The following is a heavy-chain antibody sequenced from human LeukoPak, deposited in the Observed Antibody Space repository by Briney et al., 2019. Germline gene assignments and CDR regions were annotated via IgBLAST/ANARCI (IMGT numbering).Heavy chain of an antibody. CDR3: VRDNYSYRLDV. CDR1: GFTFSSYS. V-gene: IGHV3-48*04. D-gene: IGHD2-21*01. Sequence: GGSLRLSCAASGFTFSSYSMNWVRQAPGKGLEWVAYISISGYTTYYADSVKGRFTISRDNAKNTLYLHMNSLRAEDTAIYYCVRDNYSYRLDVWGQGTLVTVSS. J-gene: IGHJ4*02. CDR2: ISISGYTT.